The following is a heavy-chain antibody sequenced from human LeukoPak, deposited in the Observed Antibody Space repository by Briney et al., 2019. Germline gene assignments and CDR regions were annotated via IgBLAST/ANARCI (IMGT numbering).Heavy chain of an antibody. V-gene: IGHV4-39*01. D-gene: IGHD3-22*01. Sequence: SETLSLTCTVSGGSISSSSYYWGWIRQPPGKGLEWIGEINHSGSTNYNPSLKSRVTISVDTSKNQFSLKLSSVTAADTAVYYCARHVWSPQRITMIVVAYRGPNAFDIWGQGTMVTVSS. J-gene: IGHJ3*02. CDR2: INHSGST. CDR1: GGSISSSSYY. CDR3: ARHVWSPQRITMIVVAYRGPNAFDI.